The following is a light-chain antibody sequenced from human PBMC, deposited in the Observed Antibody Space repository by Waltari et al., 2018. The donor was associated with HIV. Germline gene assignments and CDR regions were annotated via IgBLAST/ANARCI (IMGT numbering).Light chain of an antibody. Sequence: DIVMSQSPDSLAVSLGERATINCTSSRGLSYSSNKKFYLGWYQQRSGQTPKLLFRWASTRESRVPDRCRHSESETHFSLTIANVQAEDVEIYDCQKSFSIPGTFGRGTTVEI. CDR1: RGLSYSSNKKFY. CDR3: QKSFSIPGT. J-gene: IGKJ4*02. CDR2: WAS. V-gene: IGKV4-1*01.